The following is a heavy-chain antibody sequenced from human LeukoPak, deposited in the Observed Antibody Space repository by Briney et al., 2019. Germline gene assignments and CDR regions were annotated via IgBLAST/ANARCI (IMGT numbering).Heavy chain of an antibody. J-gene: IGHJ6*02. Sequence: LXLSXAASGFTFXSXXMHWVRQATGKXLEXVSAIGTAGDTYYPGSVKGRFTISRENAKNSLYLQMNSLRAGDTAVYYCAKGVIVGATRYYGMDVWGQGTTVTVSS. CDR3: AKGVIVGATRYYGMDV. V-gene: IGHV3-13*01. CDR1: GFTFXSXX. CDR2: IGTAGDT. D-gene: IGHD1-26*01.